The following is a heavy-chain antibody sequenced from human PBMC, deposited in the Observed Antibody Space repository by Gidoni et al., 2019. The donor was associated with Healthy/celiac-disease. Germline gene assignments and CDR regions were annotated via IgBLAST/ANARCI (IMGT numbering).Heavy chain of an antibody. Sequence: DVQLVQSGAEVKKPGESLRISCKGSGYSFTSYWISWVRQMPGKGLEWMGRIDPSDSYTNYSPSFQGHVTISADKSISTAYLQWSSLKASDTAMYYCAREIVVVVAATQNWFDPWGQGTLVTVSS. CDR3: AREIVVVVAATQNWFDP. D-gene: IGHD2-15*01. CDR1: GYSFTSYW. CDR2: IDPSDSYT. V-gene: IGHV5-10-1*01. J-gene: IGHJ5*02.